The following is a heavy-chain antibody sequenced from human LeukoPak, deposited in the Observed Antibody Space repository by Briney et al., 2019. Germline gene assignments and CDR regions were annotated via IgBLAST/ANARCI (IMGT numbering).Heavy chain of an antibody. CDR1: GGSISSSSYY. CDR2: IYYSGST. V-gene: IGHV4-39*02. CDR3: ARDDRITVAARGFPKDY. J-gene: IGHJ4*02. D-gene: IGHD6-19*01. Sequence: SETLSLTCTVSGGSISSSSYYWGWIRQPPGKGLEWIGSIYYSGSTYYNPSLKSRVTISVDTSKNQFSLKLSSVTAADTAVYYCARDDRITVAARGFPKDYWGQGTLVTVSS.